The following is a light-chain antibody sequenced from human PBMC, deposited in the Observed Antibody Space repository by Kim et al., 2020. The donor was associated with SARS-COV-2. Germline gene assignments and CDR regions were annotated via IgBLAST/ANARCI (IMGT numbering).Light chain of an antibody. CDR2: HNS. Sequence: VSPGQTANFICSGHNLGEKFVSWYQHKPGQSPMLVIYHNSKRPSGIPERFSGSSSGDTATLTISGTQSMDEADYYCQSWDNNAGVVFGGGTQLTVL. CDR1: NLGEKF. V-gene: IGLV3-1*01. CDR3: QSWDNNAGVV. J-gene: IGLJ2*01.